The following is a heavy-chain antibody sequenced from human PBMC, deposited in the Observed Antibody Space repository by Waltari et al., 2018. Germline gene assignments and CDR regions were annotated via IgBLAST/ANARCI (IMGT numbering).Heavy chain of an antibody. V-gene: IGHV1-2*02. CDR3: ARETLPGNKIIDY. J-gene: IGHJ4*02. CDR2: INSNTGDS. Sequence: QVQLVQSGPEVKQPGASVRVSCKTSGYTFTPYYLHWLRQAPGQGLEWMAWINSNTGDSQSAQTFQGRVTVTKDTSLTTVYLELSGLRSDDTALYYCARETLPGNKIIDYWGQGTLVTVSS. D-gene: IGHD1-1*01. CDR1: GYTFTPYY.